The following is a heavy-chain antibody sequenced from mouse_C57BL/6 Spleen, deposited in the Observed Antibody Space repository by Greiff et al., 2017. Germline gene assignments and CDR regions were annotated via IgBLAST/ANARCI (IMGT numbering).Heavy chain of an antibody. CDR3: ARHEDAIYYYCSSYGYFDV. D-gene: IGHD1-1*01. Sequence: QVQLQQSGAELVKPGASVKLSCKASGYTFTEYTIHWVKQRSGQGLEWIGWFYPGSGSIKYNEKFKDKATLTADKSSSTAYMELSSLTSEDSAVYFCARHEDAIYYYCSSYGYFDVWGTGTTVTVSS. V-gene: IGHV1-62-2*01. CDR2: FYPGSGSI. J-gene: IGHJ1*03. CDR1: GYTFTEYT.